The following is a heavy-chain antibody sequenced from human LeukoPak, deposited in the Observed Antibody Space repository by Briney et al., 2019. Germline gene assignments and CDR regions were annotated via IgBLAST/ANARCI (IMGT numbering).Heavy chain of an antibody. CDR1: GGSISGYY. Sequence: SETLSLTCTVSGGSISGYYWSCIRQPPRKGLEWIGYIDYSGSSNSNPSLRSRATISVDTSKNQFSLKVNSVTAADTAVYYCARGRGPGDYWGQGTLVTVSS. J-gene: IGHJ4*02. CDR3: ARGRGPGDY. D-gene: IGHD7-27*01. CDR2: IDYSGSS. V-gene: IGHV4-59*01.